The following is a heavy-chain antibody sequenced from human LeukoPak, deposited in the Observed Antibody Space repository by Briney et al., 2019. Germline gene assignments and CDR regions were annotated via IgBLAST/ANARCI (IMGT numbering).Heavy chain of an antibody. Sequence: SETLSLSCTVSGGSVTSYYCNWVRQPPGRGLEWIGYIYYSGGTNYNPSLESRVTISLDTAKNQFSLKLRSVTAEDTAVYYCATTGATSPSSASWFNIEYWGQGTLVPVSS. CDR2: IYYSGGT. V-gene: IGHV4-59*08. CDR3: ATTGATSPSSASWFNIEY. J-gene: IGHJ4*02. D-gene: IGHD6-13*01. CDR1: GGSVTSYY.